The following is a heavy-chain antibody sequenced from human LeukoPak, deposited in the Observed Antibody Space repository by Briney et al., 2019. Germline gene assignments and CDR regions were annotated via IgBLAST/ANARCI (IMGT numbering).Heavy chain of an antibody. Sequence: SVKVSCKASGGAFSSYAISWVRQAPGQGLEWMGGNIPIFGTANYAQKFQGRVTITADESTSTAYMELSSLRSEDTAVYYCARVKRGYCSSTSCSNWFDPWGQGNLVTVSS. CDR2: NIPIFGTA. CDR3: ARVKRGYCSSTSCSNWFDP. CDR1: GGAFSSYA. J-gene: IGHJ5*02. V-gene: IGHV1-69*01. D-gene: IGHD2-2*01.